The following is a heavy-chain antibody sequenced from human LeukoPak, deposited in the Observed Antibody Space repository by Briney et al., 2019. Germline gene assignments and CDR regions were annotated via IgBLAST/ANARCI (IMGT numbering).Heavy chain of an antibody. J-gene: IGHJ4*02. CDR3: ARPYSGSSPGVVAY. D-gene: IGHD1-26*01. Sequence: GGSLRLSCAASGFTFSTYSMNWVRQAPGKGLEWVSSISATGSYTYYADSVKGRFTISRDNTKNSLFLQMNSLSAEDTAVYYCARPYSGSSPGVVAYWGQGTLVTVSS. CDR1: GFTFSTYS. V-gene: IGHV3-21*04. CDR2: ISATGSYT.